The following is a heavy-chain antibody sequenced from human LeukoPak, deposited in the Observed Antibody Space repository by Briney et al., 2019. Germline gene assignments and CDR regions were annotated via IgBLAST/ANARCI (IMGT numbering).Heavy chain of an antibody. CDR2: ISYDGSNK. J-gene: IGHJ4*02. D-gene: IGHD2-15*01. V-gene: IGHV3-30*03. CDR3: ATSVVVAANPNY. Sequence: GRSLRLSCAASGFTFSSYGMHWVRQAPGKGLECVAVISYDGSNKYYADSVKGRFTISRDNSKNTLYLQMNSLRAEDTAVYYCATSVVVAANPNYWGQGTLVTVSS. CDR1: GFTFSSYG.